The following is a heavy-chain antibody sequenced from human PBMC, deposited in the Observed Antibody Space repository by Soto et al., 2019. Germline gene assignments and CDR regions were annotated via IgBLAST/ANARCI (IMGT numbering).Heavy chain of an antibody. CDR3: ARQQGTAAANDY. V-gene: IGHV1-69*06. J-gene: IGHJ4*02. CDR2: IIGIFGTA. D-gene: IGHD6-13*01. CDR1: GGTFGSYA. Sequence: SVKVSCKASGGTFGSYAISWVRQAPGQGREWMGGIIGIFGTANYAQKFQGRVTITADKSTSTAYMELSSLRSEDTAVYYCARQQGTAAANDYWGQGTLVNVSS.